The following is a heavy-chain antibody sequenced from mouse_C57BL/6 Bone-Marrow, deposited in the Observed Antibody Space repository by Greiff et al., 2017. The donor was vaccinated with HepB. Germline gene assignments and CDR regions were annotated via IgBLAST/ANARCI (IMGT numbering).Heavy chain of an antibody. CDR3: ARNLVTTVVEGYWYFDV. D-gene: IGHD1-1*01. Sequence: QVQLQQSGPGLVQPSQSLSITCTVSGFSFTSYGVHWVRQSPGKGLEWLGVIWSGGSTDYNAAFISRLSISKDNSKSQVFFKMNSLQADDTAIYYCARNLVTTVVEGYWYFDVWGTGTTVTVSS. CDR2: IWSGGST. V-gene: IGHV2-2*01. J-gene: IGHJ1*03. CDR1: GFSFTSYG.